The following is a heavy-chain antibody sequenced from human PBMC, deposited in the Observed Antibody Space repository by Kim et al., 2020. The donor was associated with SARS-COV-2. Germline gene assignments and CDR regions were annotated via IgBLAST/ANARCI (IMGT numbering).Heavy chain of an antibody. CDR3: AILSGYSSSWYPNWFDP. Sequence: GGSLRLSCAASGFTFSSYSMNWVRQAPGKGLEWVSSISSSSSYIYYADSVKGRFTISRDNAKNSLYLQMNSLRAEDTAVYYCAILSGYSSSWYPNWFDPWGQGTLVTVSS. CDR1: GFTFSSYS. V-gene: IGHV3-21*01. CDR2: ISSSSSYI. D-gene: IGHD6-13*01. J-gene: IGHJ5*02.